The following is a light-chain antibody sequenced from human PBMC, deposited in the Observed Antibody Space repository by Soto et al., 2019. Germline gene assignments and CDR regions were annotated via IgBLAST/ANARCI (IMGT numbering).Light chain of an antibody. J-gene: IGLJ3*02. CDR1: TGAVTSGYY. V-gene: IGLV7-43*01. CDR3: LLYYGGAQWV. CDR2: STS. Sequence: QAVVTQEPSLTVSPGGTVTLTCASSTGAVTSGYYPNWFQQKPGQAPRALIYSTSNKRSWTPARFSGSLLGGKAALTLSGVQPEDEAEYYCLLYYGGAQWVFGGGTKVTVL.